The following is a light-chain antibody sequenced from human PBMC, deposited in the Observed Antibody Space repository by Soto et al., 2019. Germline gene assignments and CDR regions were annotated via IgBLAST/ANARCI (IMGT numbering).Light chain of an antibody. CDR1: QSVSGW. V-gene: IGKV1-5*03. CDR2: QAS. J-gene: IGKJ5*01. CDR3: QQYNQWPIT. Sequence: DIQITPSPSPLSASVVDRVSITFLASQSVSGWLAWYQQKPGKVPKLLIYQASTLEDGVPSRFSGSGSGTEFTLTISSLQSEDFAVFYCQQYNQWPITFGQGTRLEIK.